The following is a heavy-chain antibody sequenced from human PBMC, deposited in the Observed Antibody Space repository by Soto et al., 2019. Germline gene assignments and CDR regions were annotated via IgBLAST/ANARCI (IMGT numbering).Heavy chain of an antibody. CDR2: SSAYRGNT. J-gene: IGHJ5*01. V-gene: IGHV1-18*01. CDR1: GFTFTMYG. Sequence: QAQLVQSGADMKTPGDSVKVSCKASGFTFTMYGFSWVRQAPGQGLEWMGWSSAYRGNTNYAPKFQDRVTMTTDTSTSNAYLALGSPSADATSVYYCASVVVAATHGTDHDSWGQGTRVIVSS. CDR3: ASVVVAATHGTDHDS. D-gene: IGHD2-15*01.